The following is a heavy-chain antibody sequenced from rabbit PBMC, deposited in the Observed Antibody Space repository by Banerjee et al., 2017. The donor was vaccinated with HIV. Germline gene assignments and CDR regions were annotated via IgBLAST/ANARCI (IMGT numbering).Heavy chain of an antibody. Sequence: QSLEESGGDLVKPGASLTLTCKASGFSFNSGYDMCWVRQAPGKGLEWIACSYAGSSGNTYSAIWAKGRFTISKTSSTTVTLQMTSLTVADTGTYFCVRGSSGWGSYAARLDLWGPGTLVTVS. CDR3: VRGSSGWGSYAARLDL. V-gene: IGHV1S40*01. J-gene: IGHJ3*01. D-gene: IGHD4-1*01. CDR2: SYAGSSGNT. CDR1: GFSFNSGYD.